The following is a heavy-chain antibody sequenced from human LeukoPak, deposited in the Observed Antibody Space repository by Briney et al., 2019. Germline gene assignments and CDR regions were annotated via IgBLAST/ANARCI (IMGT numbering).Heavy chain of an antibody. V-gene: IGHV1-2*02. CDR2: INPNSGGT. Sequence: ASVKVSCKASGYTFTGYYVHWVRQAPGQGLEWMGWINPNSGGTKFARKFQGRVTMTRDTSISTAYMDLSSLRSDDAAMYYCARDRYYGSGSYSYDYWGRAPWSPSPQ. CDR3: ARDRYYGSGSYSYDY. D-gene: IGHD3-10*01. J-gene: IGHJ4*02. CDR1: GYTFTGYY.